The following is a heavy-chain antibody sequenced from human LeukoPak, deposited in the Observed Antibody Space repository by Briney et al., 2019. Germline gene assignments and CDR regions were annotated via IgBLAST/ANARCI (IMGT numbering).Heavy chain of an antibody. Sequence: GGSLRLSCAASGFTFSDYYMSWIRQAPGKGLEWVSYISISADTMNYADSVKGRFTISRDNAKNSLYLQMNSLRAEDTAVYYCARSMATGDYYMDVWGKGTTVTISS. CDR1: GFTFSDYY. CDR2: ISISADTM. J-gene: IGHJ6*03. CDR3: ARSMATGDYYMDV. D-gene: IGHD5-24*01. V-gene: IGHV3-11*04.